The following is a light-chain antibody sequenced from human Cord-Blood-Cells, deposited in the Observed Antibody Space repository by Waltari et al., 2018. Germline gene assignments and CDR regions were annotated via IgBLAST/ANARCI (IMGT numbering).Light chain of an antibody. CDR3: CSYAGSYSRYV. J-gene: IGLJ1*01. V-gene: IGLV2-11*01. CDR2: DVS. CDR1: SSDVGGYNY. Sequence: QSALTQPRSVSGSPGQSVTISCTGTSSDVGGYNYVSWYQQHPGKAPQLMIYDVSKRPSGVPDRFPGSKSGNTASLTISGLQAEDEADYYCCSYAGSYSRYVFGTGTKVTVL.